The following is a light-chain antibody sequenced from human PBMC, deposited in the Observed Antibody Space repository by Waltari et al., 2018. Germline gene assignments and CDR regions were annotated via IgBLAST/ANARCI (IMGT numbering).Light chain of an antibody. J-gene: IGLJ2*01. Sequence: QSALTQPASVSGSPGQATTSSCTGTSSDLGPYNYVSWYQQFPGKAPKLIIYEVFKRPSGISDRFSGSKSGNTASLTISGLQAEDEADYYCSSYTSSSSVVFGGGTKLAVL. CDR2: EVF. V-gene: IGLV2-14*01. CDR3: SSYTSSSSVV. CDR1: SSDLGPYNY.